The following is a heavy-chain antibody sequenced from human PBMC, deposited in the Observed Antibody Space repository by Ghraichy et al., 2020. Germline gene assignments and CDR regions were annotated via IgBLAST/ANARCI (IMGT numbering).Heavy chain of an antibody. CDR3: ARGDSSSWYSSWFDP. CDR2: INPNSGGT. D-gene: IGHD6-13*01. J-gene: IGHJ5*02. V-gene: IGHV1-2*02. Sequence: ASVKVSCKASGYTFTGYYMHWVRQAPGQGLEWMGWINPNSGGTNYAQKFQGRVTMTRDTSISTAYMELSRLRSDDTAVYYCARGDSSSWYSSWFDPWGQGTLVTVSS. CDR1: GYTFTGYY.